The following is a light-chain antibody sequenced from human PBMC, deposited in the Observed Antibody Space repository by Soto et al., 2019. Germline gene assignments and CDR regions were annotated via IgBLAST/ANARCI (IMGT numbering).Light chain of an antibody. J-gene: IGKJ1*01. Sequence: AIRMTQSPSSFSASTGARVTITCRASKGISSYLAWYQQKQGKAPKLLIYAASTLQSGVPSRCSGSGSGTDVTLTISCLQSEDFATYYCQQYYSYPQTFGQGTKVEIK. V-gene: IGKV1-8*01. CDR3: QQYYSYPQT. CDR2: AAS. CDR1: KGISSY.